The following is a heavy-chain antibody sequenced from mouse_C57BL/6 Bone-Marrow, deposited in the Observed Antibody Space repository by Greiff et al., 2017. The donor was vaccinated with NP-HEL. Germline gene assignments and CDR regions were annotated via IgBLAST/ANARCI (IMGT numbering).Heavy chain of an antibody. CDR2: LNPGSGGT. Sequence: QVQLQQSGAELVRPGTSVKVSCKASGYAFTNYLIEWVKQRPGQGLEWIGVLNPGSGGTNYNEKFKGKATLTADKSSSTAYMQLSSLTSEDSAVYFCARRNPLLWLRRNAMDYWGQGTAVTVSS. J-gene: IGHJ4*01. V-gene: IGHV1-54*01. CDR3: ARRNPLLWLRRNAMDY. CDR1: GYAFTNYL. D-gene: IGHD2-2*01.